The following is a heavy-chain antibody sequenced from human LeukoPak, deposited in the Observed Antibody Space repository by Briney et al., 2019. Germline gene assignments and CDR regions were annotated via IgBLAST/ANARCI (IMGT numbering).Heavy chain of an antibody. D-gene: IGHD2-2*01. CDR2: ISSRSSYI. Sequence: GESLRLSCAASEFTFSSYTMNWVRQAPGKGLEWVSSISSRSSYIYYADSVKGRFTISRDNAKNSLYLQMNSLRAEDTAVYCCARDPGRCSSTSCYPDYWGQGTLVTVSS. V-gene: IGHV3-21*01. J-gene: IGHJ4*02. CDR1: EFTFSSYT. CDR3: ARDPGRCSSTSCYPDY.